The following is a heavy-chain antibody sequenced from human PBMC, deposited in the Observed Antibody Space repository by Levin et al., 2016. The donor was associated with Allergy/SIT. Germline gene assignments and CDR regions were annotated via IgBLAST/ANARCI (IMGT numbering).Heavy chain of an antibody. CDR2: IYPGDSDT. J-gene: IGHJ3*02. V-gene: IGHV5-51*01. D-gene: IGHD2-21*02. CDR3: ARPRGAYCGGDCYSGAFDI. CDR1: GYSFTSYW. Sequence: GESLKISCKGSGYSFTSYWIGWVRQMPGKGLEWMGIIYPGDSDTRYSPSFQGQVTISADKSISTAYLQWSSLKASDTAMYYCARPRGAYCGGDCYSGAFDIWGQGTMVTVSS.